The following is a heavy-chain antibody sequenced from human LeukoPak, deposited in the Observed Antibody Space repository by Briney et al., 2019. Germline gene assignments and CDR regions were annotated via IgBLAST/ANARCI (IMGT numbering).Heavy chain of an antibody. CDR2: IYYSGST. CDR3: ARLFFYWAFDY. CDR1: GGSISSSSYY. D-gene: IGHD3-9*01. V-gene: IGHV4-39*01. Sequence: SETLSLTCTVSGGSISSSSYYWGWIRQPPGKGLEWIGSIYYSGSTYYNPSLKSRVTISVDTSKNQFSLKLSSVTAADTAVYYCARLFFYWAFDYWGQGTLVTVSS. J-gene: IGHJ4*02.